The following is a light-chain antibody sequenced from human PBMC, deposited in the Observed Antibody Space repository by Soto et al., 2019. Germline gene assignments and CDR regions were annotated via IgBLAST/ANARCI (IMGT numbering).Light chain of an antibody. J-gene: IGLJ2*01. CDR3: QSYDISLSVV. CDR1: SSNIGAGYD. V-gene: IGLV1-40*01. Sequence: QSVLTQPPSVSGAPGQRVTISCTGSSSNIGAGYDVHWYHQLPGTAPKLLIYGNSNRPSGVPDRFSGSKSGTSASLAITGLQAEDEADYYYQSYDISLSVVFGGGTKLTVL. CDR2: GNS.